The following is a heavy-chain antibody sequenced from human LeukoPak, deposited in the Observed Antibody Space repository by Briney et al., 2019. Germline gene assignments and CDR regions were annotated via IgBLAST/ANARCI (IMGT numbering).Heavy chain of an antibody. Sequence: ASVKVSCKASGYTFTSYYMHWVRQALGQGLEWMGIINPSGGSTSYAQKFQGRVTMTRDTSTSTVYMELSSLRSEDTAVYYCARTETTVVTPDYWGQGTLVTVSS. J-gene: IGHJ4*02. CDR1: GYTFTSYY. D-gene: IGHD4-23*01. V-gene: IGHV1-46*01. CDR2: INPSGGST. CDR3: ARTETTVVTPDY.